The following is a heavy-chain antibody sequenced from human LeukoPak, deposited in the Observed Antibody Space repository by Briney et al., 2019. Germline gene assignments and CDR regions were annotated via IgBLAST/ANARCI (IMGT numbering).Heavy chain of an antibody. J-gene: IGHJ5*02. CDR1: GYSFTSYW. D-gene: IGHD3-10*01. CDR2: IDPSDSYT. Sequence: GESLKISCKGSGYSFTSYWISWVRQMPGKGLEWIGRIDPSDSYTNYSPSFQGHVTISADKSISTAYLQWSSLKASDTAMYYCARVRRYGSGSSWFDPWGQGTLVTVSS. CDR3: ARVRRYGSGSSWFDP. V-gene: IGHV5-10-1*01.